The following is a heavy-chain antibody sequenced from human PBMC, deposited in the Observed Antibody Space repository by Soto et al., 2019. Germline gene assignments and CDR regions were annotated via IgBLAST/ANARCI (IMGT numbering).Heavy chain of an antibody. Sequence: EVQLVESGGGLVQPGGSLRLSCAASGYSRFSYYSMNWVRQAPGKGLEWVSFISGSGYPIYYADSVRGRFTISRDNAKNSLSLQMDSLRVEDTAVYFCARVDGYTYPNDYWGQGTLVTVSS. D-gene: IGHD5-12*01. CDR3: ARVDGYTYPNDY. CDR1: GYSRFSYYS. CDR2: ISGSGYPI. J-gene: IGHJ4*02. V-gene: IGHV3-48*01.